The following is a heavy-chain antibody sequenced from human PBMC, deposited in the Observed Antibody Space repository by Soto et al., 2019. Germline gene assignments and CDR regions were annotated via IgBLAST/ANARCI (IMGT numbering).Heavy chain of an antibody. D-gene: IGHD2-21*01. Sequence: QVQLVESGGGVVQPGRSLRLSCAASGFTFSSYGMHWVRQAPGKELEWVAVISYDGSNKYYADSVKGRFTISRDNSKNTLYLQMNSLRAEDTAVYHCAKSPGGEGYYGMDVWGQGTTVTVSS. CDR3: AKSPGGEGYYGMDV. J-gene: IGHJ6*02. CDR1: GFTFSSYG. V-gene: IGHV3-30*18. CDR2: ISYDGSNK.